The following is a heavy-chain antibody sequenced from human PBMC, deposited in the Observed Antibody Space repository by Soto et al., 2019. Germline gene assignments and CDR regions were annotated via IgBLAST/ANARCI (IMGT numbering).Heavy chain of an antibody. Sequence: QVQLVESGGGVVQPGRSLRLSCAASGFTFSSYAMHWVRQAPGKGLEWVAVISSDGSNKYYAGSVKGLFTISRDNSKNTLYLQMNSLRAEDTAVYYCAREKGDGYNYDRFHYWGQGSLVTVSS. CDR2: ISSDGSNK. V-gene: IGHV3-33*01. D-gene: IGHD5-12*01. CDR1: GFTFSSYA. J-gene: IGHJ4*02. CDR3: AREKGDGYNYDRFHY.